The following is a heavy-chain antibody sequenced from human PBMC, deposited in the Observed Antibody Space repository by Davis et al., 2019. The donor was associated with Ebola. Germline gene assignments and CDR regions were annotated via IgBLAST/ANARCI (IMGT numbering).Heavy chain of an antibody. CDR3: ARELHTGGVVLDS. J-gene: IGHJ4*02. CDR2: IWYDGSNK. V-gene: IGHV3-33*01. CDR1: GFTFSSYG. Sequence: GESLKISCAASGFTFSSYGMHWVRQAPGKGLEWVAVIWYDGSNKYYADSVKGRFTISRDNSKSTMFLQMNGLRAEDTAVYYCARELHTGGVVLDSWGQGTLVSVSS. D-gene: IGHD2-21*01.